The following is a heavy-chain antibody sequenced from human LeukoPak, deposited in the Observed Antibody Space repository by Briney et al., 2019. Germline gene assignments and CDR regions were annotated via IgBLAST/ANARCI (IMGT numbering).Heavy chain of an antibody. D-gene: IGHD2-8*01. J-gene: IGHJ4*02. CDR2: MNPNSGNT. CDR3: ARDPPYCTNGVCSAFDY. Sequence: ASVKVSCKASGYTFTSYDINWVRQATGQGLEWMGWMNPNSGNTGYAQKFQGRVTITRNTSISTAYMELSSLRSEDTAVYYCARDPPYCTNGVCSAFDYWGQGTLVTVSS. CDR1: GYTFTSYD. V-gene: IGHV1-8*03.